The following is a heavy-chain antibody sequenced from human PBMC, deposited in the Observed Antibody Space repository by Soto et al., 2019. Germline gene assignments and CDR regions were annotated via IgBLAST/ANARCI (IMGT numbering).Heavy chain of an antibody. V-gene: IGHV3-23*01. CDR3: AKRSSSSTFDF. CDR1: GFTFGNYA. J-gene: IGHJ4*02. CDR2: ISGSDDST. D-gene: IGHD6-6*01. Sequence: PGGSLRLSCAASGFTFGNYAMSWVRQAPGKGLEWVSVISGSDDSTYYADSVKGRFTISRDNSKNTLYLQMNSLRAEDTAVYYCAKRSSSSTFDFWGQGILVTVSS.